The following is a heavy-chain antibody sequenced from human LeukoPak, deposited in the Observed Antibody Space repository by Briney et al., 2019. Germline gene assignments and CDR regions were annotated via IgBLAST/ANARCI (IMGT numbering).Heavy chain of an antibody. CDR3: ARDSGTYRLFDH. D-gene: IGHD1-26*01. J-gene: IGHJ4*02. Sequence: SETLSLTCTASGYSISTYYWSWIRQPPGKGLEWIGYIYYSGSTNYSPSLKSRVTMSVDTSKTQFSLNLSSVTAADTAVYYCARDSGTYRLFDHWGQGTLVTVSS. V-gene: IGHV4-59*01. CDR1: GYSISTYY. CDR2: IYYSGST.